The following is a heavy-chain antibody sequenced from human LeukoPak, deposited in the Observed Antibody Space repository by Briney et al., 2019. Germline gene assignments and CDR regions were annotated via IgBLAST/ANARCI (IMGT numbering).Heavy chain of an antibody. J-gene: IGHJ4*02. CDR2: INHSGST. CDR1: GGSFSGYY. V-gene: IGHV4-34*01. D-gene: IGHD3-10*01. CDR3: ARGSLGGSGSYTPTFFDY. Sequence: SETLSLTCAVYGGSFSGYYWSWIRQPPGKGLEWIGKINHSGSTNYNPSLKSRVTISVDTSKNQFSLKLSSVTAADTAVYYCARGSLGGSGSYTPTFFDYWGQGTLVTVSS.